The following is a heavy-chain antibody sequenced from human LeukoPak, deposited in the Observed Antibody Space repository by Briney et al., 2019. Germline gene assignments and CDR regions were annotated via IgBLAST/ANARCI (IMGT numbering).Heavy chain of an antibody. CDR2: ISGYNGNT. CDR1: GYTFTSYG. Sequence: ASVKVSCKASGYTFTSYGISWMRQAPGQGLEWMGWISGYNGNTNYVRKFQGRVAMTTDPSTSTIYMELRSLRVDDTALYYCARDNGHKGVDYWGQGTLVTVSS. CDR3: ARDNGHKGVDY. J-gene: IGHJ4*02. D-gene: IGHD2-8*01. V-gene: IGHV1-18*01.